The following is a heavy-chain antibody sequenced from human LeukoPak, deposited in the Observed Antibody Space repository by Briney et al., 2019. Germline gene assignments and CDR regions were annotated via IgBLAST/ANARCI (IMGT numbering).Heavy chain of an antibody. Sequence: PSETLSLTCTVSGGSISSSSYYWGWIRQPPGKGLEWVADISDGGHGTHYADSVQGRFTISRDNSKNTVFLQMVSLRAHDTAFYHCVRVNYGGNSGYHFDYWGQGTLVTVSS. CDR2: ISDGGHGT. D-gene: IGHD4-23*01. J-gene: IGHJ4*02. CDR3: VRVNYGGNSGYHFDY. CDR1: GGSISSSSYY. V-gene: IGHV3-23*01.